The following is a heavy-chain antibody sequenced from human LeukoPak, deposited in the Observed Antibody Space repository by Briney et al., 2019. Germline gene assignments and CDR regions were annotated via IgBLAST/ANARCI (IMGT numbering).Heavy chain of an antibody. CDR2: INPNSGGT. Sequence: ASVKVSCKASGYTFTGYYMHWVRQAPGQGLEWMGWINPNSGGTNYAQKFQGRVTMTRDTSISTAYMELSRLRSDDTAVYYCARGVEVARITMIVVVIPDFDYWGQGTLVTVSS. V-gene: IGHV1-2*02. J-gene: IGHJ4*02. CDR3: ARGVEVARITMIVVVIPDFDY. D-gene: IGHD3-22*01. CDR1: GYTFTGYY.